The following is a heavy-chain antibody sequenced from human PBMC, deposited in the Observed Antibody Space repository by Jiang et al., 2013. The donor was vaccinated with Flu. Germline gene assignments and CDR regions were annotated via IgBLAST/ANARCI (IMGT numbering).Heavy chain of an antibody. V-gene: IGHV4-59*08. CDR1: GGSMTVNH. J-gene: IGHJ6*02. D-gene: IGHD3-3*02. CDR2: ISYSGSP. Sequence: ETLSLTCTVSGGSMTVNHWSWIRQPPGKGLQWIGSISYSGSPMYNPSLQSRVTISIDTSNNQFFLDLSSVTAADTAIYYCARHLAMDIWGQ. CDR3: ARHLAMDI.